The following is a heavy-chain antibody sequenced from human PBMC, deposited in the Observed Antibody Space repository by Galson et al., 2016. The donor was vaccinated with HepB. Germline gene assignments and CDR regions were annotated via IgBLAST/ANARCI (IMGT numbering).Heavy chain of an antibody. D-gene: IGHD3-3*01. CDR2: LSHDGGNH. CDR3: ARGLRWSGFFKIDFYYGMDV. J-gene: IGHJ6*02. Sequence: SLRLSCAASGFTFSSLSMHWARQAPGKGLEWVAVLSHDGGNHFYADSVKGRFTISRDNSKNPLYLQMNRLKPDDTAVYFWARGLRWSGFFKIDFYYGMDVWGQGTTVTVSS. CDR1: GFTFSSLS. V-gene: IGHV3-30*14.